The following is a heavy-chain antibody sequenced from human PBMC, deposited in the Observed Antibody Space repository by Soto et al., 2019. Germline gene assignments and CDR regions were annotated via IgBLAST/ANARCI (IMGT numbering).Heavy chain of an antibody. CDR1: GYTFTSYG. V-gene: IGHV1-18*01. CDR2: ISAYNGNT. Sequence: QVQLVQSGAEVKKPGASVKVSCKASGYTFTSYGISWVRQAPGHGREWRGWISAYNGNTNYAQKLEGRVTITIDTSTSRAYMELRRLRSDDTAVYYCARDLVVVDARHPLDYWGQGTLVTVSS. CDR3: ARDLVVVDARHPLDY. J-gene: IGHJ4*02. D-gene: IGHD2-15*01.